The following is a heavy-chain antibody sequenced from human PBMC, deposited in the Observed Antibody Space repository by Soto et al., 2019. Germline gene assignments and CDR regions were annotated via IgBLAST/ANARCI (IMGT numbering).Heavy chain of an antibody. D-gene: IGHD1-26*01. CDR1: GGTFSTYA. CDR2: IIPIFGTT. J-gene: IGHJ4*02. CDR3: ARGVGAYYFDY. Sequence: QVQLVQSGAEVKKPGSSVKVSCKSSGGTFSTYAITWVLQAPGQGLEWLGGIIPIFGTTDYARKFQGRVTITAAESTSTVFIELSSLTSEDTAVYYCARGVGAYYFDYWVQETLVTVSS. V-gene: IGHV1-69*01.